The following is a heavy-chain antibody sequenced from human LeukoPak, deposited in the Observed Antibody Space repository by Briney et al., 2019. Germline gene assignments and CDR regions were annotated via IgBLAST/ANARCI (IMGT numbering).Heavy chain of an antibody. V-gene: IGHV4-4*07. Sequence: SETLPLTCTVSGGSINSYYWSWIRQPAGKGLEWIGRIYTTGSTNYNPSLKTRVTMSVDTSKNQFSLELSSVTAADTAVYYCARWWERQGLDYWGQGTLVTVSS. CDR1: GGSINSYY. CDR3: ARWWERQGLDY. CDR2: IYTTGST. D-gene: IGHD2-15*01. J-gene: IGHJ4*02.